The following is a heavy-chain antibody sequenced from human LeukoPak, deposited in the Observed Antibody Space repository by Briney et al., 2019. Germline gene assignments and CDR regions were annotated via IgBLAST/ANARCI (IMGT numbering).Heavy chain of an antibody. CDR2: IHGDGTFT. CDR3: ARDLVLGSGSYGQ. Sequence: QPGGSLRLSCAASGFTFSTYWMHWVRQAPGKGLVWVSRIHGDGTFTTSADSVKGRFTISRDNAQNMVCLQMNSLRVEDTAVYYCARDLVLGSGSYGQWGQGTLVTVSS. J-gene: IGHJ4*02. D-gene: IGHD3-10*01. CDR1: GFTFSTYW. V-gene: IGHV3-74*01.